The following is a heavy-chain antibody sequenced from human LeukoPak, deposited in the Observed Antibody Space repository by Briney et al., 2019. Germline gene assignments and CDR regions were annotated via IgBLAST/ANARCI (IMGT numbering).Heavy chain of an antibody. J-gene: IGHJ6*03. CDR1: RGSIRNYY. CDR3: ARHTGSGYSNYYYYYMDV. V-gene: IGHV4-39*01. D-gene: IGHD3-22*01. CDR2: IYYSGST. Sequence: SETLSLTCTVSRGSIRNYYWGWIRQPPGKGPEWIGNIYYSGSTYYNPSLKSRVTISVDTSKNQFSLKLSSVTAADTAVYYCARHTGSGYSNYYYYYMDVWGKGTTVTVSS.